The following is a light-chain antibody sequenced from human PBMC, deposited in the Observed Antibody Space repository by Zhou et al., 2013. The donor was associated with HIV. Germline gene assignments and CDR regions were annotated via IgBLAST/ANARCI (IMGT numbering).Light chain of an antibody. J-gene: IGKJ4*01. CDR1: QSISSW. CDR2: KAS. Sequence: IQMTQSPSTLSASVGDRVTITCRASQSISSWVAWYQQKPGKVPKLLIYKASSLESGVPSRFSGSGSGTDFTLTISSLQPGDFATYYCQQYKSFPLTFGGGTKVEIK. CDR3: QQYKSFPLT. V-gene: IGKV1-5*03.